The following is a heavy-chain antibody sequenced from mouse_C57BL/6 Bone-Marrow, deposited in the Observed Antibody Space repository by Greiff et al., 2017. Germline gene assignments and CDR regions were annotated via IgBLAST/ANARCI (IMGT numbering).Heavy chain of an antibody. D-gene: IGHD2-1*01. CDR1: GYTFTSSG. J-gene: IGHJ3*01. CDR2: IYPRSGNT. Sequence: VMLVESGAELARPGASVKLSCKASGYTFTSSGISWVKQRPGPGLEWIGEIYPRSGNTYYNEKFKGKATLTADKSSSTAYMELRSLTSEDSAVYFCARPPHYGNYPWFAYWGQGTLVTVS. V-gene: IGHV1-81*01. CDR3: ARPPHYGNYPWFAY.